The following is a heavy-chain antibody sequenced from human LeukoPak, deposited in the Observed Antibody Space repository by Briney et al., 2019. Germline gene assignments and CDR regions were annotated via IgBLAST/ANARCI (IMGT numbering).Heavy chain of an antibody. CDR3: ARGRGYGGNYLRSFDI. CDR1: GGSINSYY. J-gene: IGHJ3*02. D-gene: IGHD1-26*01. Sequence: KPSETLSLTCTVSGGSINSYYWSWIRQPPGKGLEWIGYNSGSTNYNPSLKSRVTILLDRSKNQFSLKLSSVTAADTAIYYCARGRGYGGNYLRSFDIWGQGTMVTVSS. CDR2: NSGST. V-gene: IGHV4-59*08.